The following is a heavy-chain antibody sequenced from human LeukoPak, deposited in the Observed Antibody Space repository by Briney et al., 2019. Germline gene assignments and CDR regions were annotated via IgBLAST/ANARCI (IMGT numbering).Heavy chain of an antibody. CDR2: IYYSGST. D-gene: IGHD3-10*01. Sequence: PSQTLSLTCTVSGGSISSGGYYWSWIRQHPGKGLEWIGYIYYSGSTYYNPSLKSRVTISVDTSKNQFSLKLSSVTAADTAVYYCAANYGLGYYFDYWGQGTLVTVSS. J-gene: IGHJ4*02. CDR1: GGSISSGGYY. CDR3: AANYGLGYYFDY. V-gene: IGHV4-31*03.